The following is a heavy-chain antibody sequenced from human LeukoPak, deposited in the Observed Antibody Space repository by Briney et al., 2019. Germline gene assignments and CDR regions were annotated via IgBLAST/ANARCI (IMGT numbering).Heavy chain of an antibody. Sequence: GGSLRLSCAASGFPFSSYAMSWVRPAPGKGLEWVSAISGSGGSTYYADSVKGRFTISRDNSKNTLYLQMNSLRAEDTAVYYCAKLNDFWSGGPYYYGSGSYYKEGYYFDYWGQGTLVTVSS. CDR1: GFPFSSYA. CDR3: AKLNDFWSGGPYYYGSGSYYKEGYYFDY. CDR2: ISGSGGST. V-gene: IGHV3-23*01. J-gene: IGHJ4*02. D-gene: IGHD3-10*01.